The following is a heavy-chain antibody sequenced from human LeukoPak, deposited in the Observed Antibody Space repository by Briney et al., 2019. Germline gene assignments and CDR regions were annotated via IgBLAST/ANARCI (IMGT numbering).Heavy chain of an antibody. CDR3: ARADYSNYGDAFDI. CDR2: IYYSGST. D-gene: IGHD4-11*01. CDR1: GGSVSSGSYY. Sequence: ASETLSLTCTVSGGSVSSGSYYWSWIRQPPGKGLEWIGYIYYSGSTNYNPSLKSRVTISVDTSKNQFSLKLSSVTAADTAVYYCARADYSNYGDAFDIWGQGTMVTVSS. V-gene: IGHV4-61*01. J-gene: IGHJ3*02.